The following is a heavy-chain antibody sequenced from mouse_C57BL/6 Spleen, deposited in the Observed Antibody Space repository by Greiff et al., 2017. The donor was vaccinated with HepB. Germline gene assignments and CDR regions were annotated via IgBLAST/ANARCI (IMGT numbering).Heavy chain of an antibody. J-gene: IGHJ2*01. D-gene: IGHD1-1*01. CDR1: GYTFTDHT. CDR2: IYPRDGST. CDR3: ARRQATYYYGSSYDYFDY. Sequence: QVQLQQSDAELVKPGASVKISCKVSGYTFTDHTIHWMKQRPEQGLEWIGYIYPRDGSTKYNEKFKGKATLTADKSSSTAYMQLNILTSEDSAVYFCARRQATYYYGSSYDYFDYWGQGTTLTVSS. V-gene: IGHV1-78*01.